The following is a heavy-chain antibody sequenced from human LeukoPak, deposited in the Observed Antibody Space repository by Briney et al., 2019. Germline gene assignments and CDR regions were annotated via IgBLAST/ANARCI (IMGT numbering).Heavy chain of an antibody. CDR1: GYSISSGYY. CDR2: IYHSGST. Sequence: PSETLSLTRTVSGYSISSGYYWGWIRQPPGKGLEWIGSIYHSGSTYYNPSLKSRVTISVDTSKNQFSLKLSSVTAADTAVYYCARGLTTVTTSPNWYFDLWGRGTLVTVSS. V-gene: IGHV4-38-2*02. CDR3: ARGLTTVTTSPNWYFDL. J-gene: IGHJ2*01. D-gene: IGHD4-17*01.